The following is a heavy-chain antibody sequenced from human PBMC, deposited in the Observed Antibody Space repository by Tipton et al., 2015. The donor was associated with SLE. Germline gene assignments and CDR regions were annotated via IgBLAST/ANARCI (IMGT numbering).Heavy chain of an antibody. D-gene: IGHD3-22*01. CDR3: ARPRRHYYDGSGYYYFDY. J-gene: IGHJ4*02. CDR1: GGSISSYY. V-gene: IGHV4-59*01. Sequence: TLSLTCTVSGGSISSYYWSWIRQPPGKGLEWIGNIYYRGTTNYNPSLKSRVTMSVDTSKNQFSLKLSSVTAADTAIYYCARPRRHYYDGSGYYYFDYWGQGTLVTVSS. CDR2: IYYRGTT.